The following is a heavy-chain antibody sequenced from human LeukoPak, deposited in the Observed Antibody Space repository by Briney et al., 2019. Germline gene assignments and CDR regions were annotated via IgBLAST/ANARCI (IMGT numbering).Heavy chain of an antibody. Sequence: GGSLRLSCAASGFTFTSYWMSWVRQAPGKGLEWVANMNQAGSEKYYVDSVKGRFTISRDNAKNSLSLQMNSLRAEDTAVYYCARAIYGGNLQLYYFDLWGQGTLVTVSS. V-gene: IGHV3-7*02. J-gene: IGHJ4*02. CDR3: ARAIYGGNLQLYYFDL. D-gene: IGHD4-23*01. CDR1: GFTFTSYW. CDR2: MNQAGSEK.